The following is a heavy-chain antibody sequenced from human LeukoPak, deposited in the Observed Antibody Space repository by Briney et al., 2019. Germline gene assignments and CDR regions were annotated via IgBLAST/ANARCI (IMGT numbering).Heavy chain of an antibody. CDR1: GGTFSSYA. Sequence: VASVKLSCKASGGTFSSYAMSWVRQAPGQGLEWMGGIIPSFGTANYAQKFKGRVTITADDSTRTAYMELSSLRSEDTAVYYCARDQTRYYDILNGVGSPDAFDIWGQGTMVIVSS. CDR3: ARDQTRYYDILNGVGSPDAFDI. V-gene: IGHV1-69*13. D-gene: IGHD3-9*01. J-gene: IGHJ3*02. CDR2: IIPSFGTA.